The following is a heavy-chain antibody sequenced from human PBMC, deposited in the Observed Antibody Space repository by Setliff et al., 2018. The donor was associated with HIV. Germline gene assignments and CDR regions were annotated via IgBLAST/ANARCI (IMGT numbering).Heavy chain of an antibody. D-gene: IGHD1-1*01. CDR2: IYYSGST. Sequence: SETLSLTCTVSGDFFSSDYYWGWIRQPPGKGLEWIGYIYYSGSTNYNPSLKSRVTISVDTSKNQFSLKLSSVTAADTAVYYCARVEMGAFDYWGQRTLVTVSS. CDR3: ARVEMGAFDY. V-gene: IGHV4-59*13. CDR1: GDFFSSDYY. J-gene: IGHJ4*02.